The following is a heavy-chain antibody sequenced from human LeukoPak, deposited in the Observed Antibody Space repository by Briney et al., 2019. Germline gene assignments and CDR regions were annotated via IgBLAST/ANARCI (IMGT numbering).Heavy chain of an antibody. Sequence: ASVKVSFKASGYYLTSFAINWVRQAPGQGLEWMGGIIPIFGTANYAQKFQGRVTITADESTSTAYMELSSLRSEDTAVYYCARSQYSSGWYPHFDYWGQGTLVTVSS. V-gene: IGHV1-69*13. CDR3: ARSQYSSGWYPHFDY. J-gene: IGHJ4*02. D-gene: IGHD6-19*01. CDR2: IIPIFGTA. CDR1: GYYLTSFA.